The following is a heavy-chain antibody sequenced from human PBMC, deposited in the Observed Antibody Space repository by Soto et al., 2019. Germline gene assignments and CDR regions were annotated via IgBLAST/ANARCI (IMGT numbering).Heavy chain of an antibody. D-gene: IGHD1-1*01. Sequence: SETLSLACTVSDGTISSYYWGWIRQPPGKGLEWIGYIFYTGSTNYNPSLKSRVSISVDTSKNQFSLKLSSVTAADTAVYYCAIHYPIGHNWNYFDYWGQGTLVTVSS. CDR3: AIHYPIGHNWNYFDY. J-gene: IGHJ4*02. CDR2: IFYTGST. CDR1: DGTISSYY. V-gene: IGHV4-59*08.